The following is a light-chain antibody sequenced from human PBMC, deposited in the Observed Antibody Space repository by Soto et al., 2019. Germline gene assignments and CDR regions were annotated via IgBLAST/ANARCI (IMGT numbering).Light chain of an antibody. CDR1: SSDVGGSNY. CDR2: DVS. CDR3: SSYTSSSTYV. Sequence: QSVLTQPASVSGSPGQSITISCTGTSSDVGGSNYVSWYQQHPGKAPKLIIFDVSHRPSGFSNRFSGSKSGNTASLTISGLQAEDEDDYYCSSYTSSSTYVFGTGTKLTVL. J-gene: IGLJ1*01. V-gene: IGLV2-14*03.